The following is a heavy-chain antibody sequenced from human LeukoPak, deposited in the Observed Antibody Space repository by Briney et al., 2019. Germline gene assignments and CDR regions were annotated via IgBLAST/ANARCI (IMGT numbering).Heavy chain of an antibody. CDR2: INAGSGNT. J-gene: IGHJ4*02. CDR1: GYTFTSYA. Sequence: ASVKVSCKASGYTFTSYAMHWVRQAPGQRLEWMGWINAGSGNTKYSQKFQGRVTITRDTSASTAYMELSSLRSEDTAVYYCARVPQDYDSSGFFLVSDYWGQGTLVTVSS. CDR3: ARVPQDYDSSGFFLVSDY. D-gene: IGHD3-22*01. V-gene: IGHV1-3*01.